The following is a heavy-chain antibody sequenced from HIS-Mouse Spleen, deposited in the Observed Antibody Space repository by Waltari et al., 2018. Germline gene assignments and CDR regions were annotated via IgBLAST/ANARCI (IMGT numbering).Heavy chain of an antibody. Sequence: QLQLQESGPGLVKPSETLSLTCTVPGSSSSSSSYYWGWVRQPPGKGLEWIGRFYYSGSTYYNPSLKSRVTISVDTSKNQFSLKLSSVTAADTAVYYCAREIPYSSSWYDWYFDLWGRGTLVTVSS. CDR2: FYYSGST. D-gene: IGHD6-13*01. CDR1: GSSSSSSSYY. J-gene: IGHJ2*01. CDR3: AREIPYSSSWYDWYFDL. V-gene: IGHV4-39*07.